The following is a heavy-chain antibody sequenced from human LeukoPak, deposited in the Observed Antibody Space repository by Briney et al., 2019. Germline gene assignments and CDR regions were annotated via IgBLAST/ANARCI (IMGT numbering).Heavy chain of an antibody. V-gene: IGHV4-34*01. CDR3: ARDPGEYYDFWSGYQGWFDP. CDR1: GGSFSGYY. CDR2: INHSGST. D-gene: IGHD3-3*01. J-gene: IGHJ5*02. Sequence: PSETLSLTCAVYGGSFSGYYWSWIRQPPGKGLEWIGEINHSGSTNYNPSLKSRVTISVDTSKNQSSLKLSSVTAADTAVYYCARDPGEYYDFWSGYQGWFDPWGQGTLVTVSS.